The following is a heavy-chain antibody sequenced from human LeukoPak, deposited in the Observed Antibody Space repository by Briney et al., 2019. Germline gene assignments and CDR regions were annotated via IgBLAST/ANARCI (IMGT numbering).Heavy chain of an antibody. D-gene: IGHD6-13*01. CDR1: GYTFTGYY. J-gene: IGHJ4*02. V-gene: IGHV1-2*02. Sequence: ASVKVSCKASGYTFTGYYMHWVRQAPGQGLEWMGWINPNNGGTNYAQKFQGRVTMTRDTSISTAYMELSRLRSDDTAVYYCARVLRSSRHFDYWGQGTLVTVSS. CDR3: ARVLRSSRHFDY. CDR2: INPNNGGT.